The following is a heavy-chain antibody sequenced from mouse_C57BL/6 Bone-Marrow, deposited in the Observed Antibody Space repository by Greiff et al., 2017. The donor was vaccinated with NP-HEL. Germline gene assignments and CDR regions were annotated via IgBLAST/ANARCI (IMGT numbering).Heavy chain of an antibody. V-gene: IGHV1-81*01. Sequence: VKLMESGAELARPGASVKLSCKASGYTFTSYGISWVKQRTGQGLEWIGEIYPRSGNTYYNEKFKGKATLTADKSSSPAYMGLRSLTSEDSAVYFCARDWDAMDYWGQGTSVTVSS. CDR1: GYTFTSYG. J-gene: IGHJ4*01. CDR2: IYPRSGNT. D-gene: IGHD4-1*01. CDR3: ARDWDAMDY.